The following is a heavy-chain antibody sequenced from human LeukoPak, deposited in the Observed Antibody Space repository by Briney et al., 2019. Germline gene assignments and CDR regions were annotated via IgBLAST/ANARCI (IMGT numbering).Heavy chain of an antibody. CDR3: AREVTNEDYYYNYMDD. V-gene: IGHV4-59*11. D-gene: IGHD5-18*01. J-gene: IGHJ6*03. CDR2: IYYSGST. Sequence: SETLSLTCTVSGGSISSHYWSWIRQPPGKGLEWIGYIYYSGSTNYNPSVKSRDTKSVATSKSQFSLKLSSVTAADTAVYYCAREVTNEDYYYNYMDDRGKGTTVTVAS. CDR1: GGSISSHY.